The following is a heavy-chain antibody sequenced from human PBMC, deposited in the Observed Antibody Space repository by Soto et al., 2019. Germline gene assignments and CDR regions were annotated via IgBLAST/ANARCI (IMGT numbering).Heavy chain of an antibody. J-gene: IGHJ5*02. D-gene: IGHD5-18*01. V-gene: IGHV1-18*01. CDR2: ISAYNGNT. CDR3: ARDSKSRYSYGYNWFDP. Sequence: QVQLVQSGAEVKKPGSSVKVSCKASGGTFSSYAISWVRQAPGQGLEWMGWISAYNGNTNYAQKLQGRVTMTTDTSTSTAYMELRSLRSDDTAVYYCARDSKSRYSYGYNWFDPWGQGTLVTVSS. CDR1: GGTFSSYA.